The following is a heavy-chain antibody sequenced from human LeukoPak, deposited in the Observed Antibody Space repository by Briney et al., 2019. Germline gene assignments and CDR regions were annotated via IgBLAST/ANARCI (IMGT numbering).Heavy chain of an antibody. CDR1: GYTFTSYA. CDR3: ARELAARPVRWFDP. CDR2: INTNTGNP. D-gene: IGHD6-6*01. J-gene: IGHJ5*02. Sequence: GASVEVSCKASGYTFTSYAMNWVRQAPGQGLEWMGWINTNTGNPTYAQGFTGRFVFSLDTSVSTAYLQISSLKAEDTAVYYCARELAARPVRWFDPWGQGTLVTVSS. V-gene: IGHV7-4-1*02.